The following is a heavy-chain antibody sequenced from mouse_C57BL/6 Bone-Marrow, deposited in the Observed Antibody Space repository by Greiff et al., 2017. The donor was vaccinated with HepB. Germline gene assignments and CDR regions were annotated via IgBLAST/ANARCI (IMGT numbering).Heavy chain of an antibody. CDR1: GFTFSDYY. CDR2: INYDGSST. J-gene: IGHJ1*03. V-gene: IGHV5-16*01. CDR3: ARAFYPWYFDV. Sequence: DVKLVESEGGLVQPGSSMKLSCTASGFTFSDYYMAWVRQVPEKGLEWVANINYDGSSTYYLDSLKSRFIISRDNAKNILYLQMCSLKSEDTATYYVARAFYPWYFDVWGTGTTVTVSS. D-gene: IGHD2-3*01.